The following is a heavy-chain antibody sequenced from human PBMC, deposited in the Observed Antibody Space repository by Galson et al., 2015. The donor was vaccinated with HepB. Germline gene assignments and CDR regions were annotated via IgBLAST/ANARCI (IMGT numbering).Heavy chain of an antibody. CDR1: GGSISSYY. CDR2: IYYSGST. V-gene: IGHV4-59*08. Sequence: SETLSLTCTVSGGSISSYYWSWIRQPPGKGLEWIGYIYYSGSTNYNPSLKSRVTISVDTSKNQFSLKLSSVTAADTAVYYCASFRAGYTAMDYYGMDVWGQGTTVTVSS. CDR3: ASFRAGYTAMDYYGMDV. D-gene: IGHD5-18*01. J-gene: IGHJ6*02.